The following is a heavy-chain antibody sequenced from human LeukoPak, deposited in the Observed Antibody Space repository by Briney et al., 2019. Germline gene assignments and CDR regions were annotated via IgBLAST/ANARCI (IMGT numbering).Heavy chain of an antibody. J-gene: IGHJ4*02. V-gene: IGHV3-53*01. CDR2: IFNGGST. D-gene: IGHD3-10*01. CDR1: GFAVSSNH. CDR3: ASHYYGSGSYQGYFDY. Sequence: GGSLRLSCAASGFAVSSNHMNWVRQAPGKGLEWVSVIFNGGSTYYADSVKGRFTISRDNAKNSLYLQMNSLRAEDTAVYYCASHYYGSGSYQGYFDYWGQGTLVTVSS.